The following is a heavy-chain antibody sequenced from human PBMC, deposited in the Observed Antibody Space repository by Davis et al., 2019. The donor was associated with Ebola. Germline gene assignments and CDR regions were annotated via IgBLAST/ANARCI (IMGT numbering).Heavy chain of an antibody. Sequence: LSLTCAASGFTFSDYYMSWIRQAPGKGLEWVSYISGGGRTIYYADSVKGRFTISRDNAKNSLYLQMNSLRAEDTALYYCAKGPLRFLEWLFDYWGQGTLVTVSS. CDR1: GFTFSDYY. CDR3: AKGPLRFLEWLFDY. CDR2: ISGGGRTI. D-gene: IGHD3-3*01. V-gene: IGHV3-11*01. J-gene: IGHJ4*02.